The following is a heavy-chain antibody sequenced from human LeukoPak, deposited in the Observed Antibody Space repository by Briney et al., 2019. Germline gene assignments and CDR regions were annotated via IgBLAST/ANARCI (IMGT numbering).Heavy chain of an antibody. J-gene: IGHJ4*02. D-gene: IGHD3-10*01. V-gene: IGHV4-34*01. CDR1: GGSFSGYY. CDR2: SNHSGST. CDR3: ARDGDYYGSGSTSPFDY. Sequence: SETLSLTCVVYGGSFSGYYWSWIRQPPGKGLEWIGESNHSGSTNYNPSLKSRVTISVDKSKNQFSLKLSSVTAADTAVYYCARDGDYYGSGSTSPFDYWGQGTLVTVSS.